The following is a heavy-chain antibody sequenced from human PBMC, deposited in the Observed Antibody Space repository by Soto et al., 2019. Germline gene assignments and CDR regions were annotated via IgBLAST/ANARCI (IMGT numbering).Heavy chain of an antibody. V-gene: IGHV4-39*01. Sequence: QLQLQESGPGLVKPSETLSLTCTVSGGSISSSSYYWGWIRQPPGKGLEWIGSIYYSGSTYYNPSLKSRVTISVDTSKNQFSLKLSSVTAADTAVYYCARRGYSSSWSPFDYWGQGTLVTVSS. D-gene: IGHD6-13*01. CDR3: ARRGYSSSWSPFDY. CDR1: GGSISSSSYY. CDR2: IYYSGST. J-gene: IGHJ4*02.